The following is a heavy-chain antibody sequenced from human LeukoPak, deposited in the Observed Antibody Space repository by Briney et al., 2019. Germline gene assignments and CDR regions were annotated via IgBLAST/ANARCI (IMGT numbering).Heavy chain of an antibody. V-gene: IGHV3-74*03. CDR1: GFTFSRDW. CDR3: VGRCNGYNVYDRHFDF. D-gene: IGHD5/OR15-5a*01. CDR2: ISDDGSIT. J-gene: IGHJ4*02. Sequence: GGSLRLSCAASGFTFSRDWMHWVRHAPGKGLVWVSRISDDGSITTYADSVQGRFTISRDNAKSTVFLQMNSLRVEDTAVYFCVGRCNGYNVYDRHFDFWGQGILVTVSS.